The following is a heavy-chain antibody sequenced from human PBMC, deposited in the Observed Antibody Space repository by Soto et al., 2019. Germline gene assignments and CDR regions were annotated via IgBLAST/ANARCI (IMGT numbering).Heavy chain of an antibody. CDR1: GFTFSDRF. Sequence: GGSLRLSCSASGFTFSDRFMSWIRQAPGKGLEWISYISNSGHHTSFADSVKGRFTISRDNAKNSLYLQMNSLRAEDTAVYYCTVELRGGWFDPWGQGTLVTVSS. V-gene: IGHV3-11*03. J-gene: IGHJ5*02. D-gene: IGHD1-7*01. CDR2: ISNSGHHT. CDR3: TVELRGGWFDP.